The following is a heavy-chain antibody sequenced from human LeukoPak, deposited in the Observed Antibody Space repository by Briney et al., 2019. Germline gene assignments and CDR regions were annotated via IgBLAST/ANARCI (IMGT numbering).Heavy chain of an antibody. CDR1: GFTFSGSA. D-gene: IGHD3-22*01. CDR3: TRRNKDDSSGYYYD. J-gene: IGHJ4*02. CDR2: IRSKANNYAT. Sequence: GGSLRLSCAASGFTFSGSAMHWVRQASGKGLEWVGRIRSKANNYATAYAASVKGRFTISREDSKNTAYLQMNSLKTEDTAVYYCTRRNKDDSSGYYYDWGQGTLVTVSS. V-gene: IGHV3-73*01.